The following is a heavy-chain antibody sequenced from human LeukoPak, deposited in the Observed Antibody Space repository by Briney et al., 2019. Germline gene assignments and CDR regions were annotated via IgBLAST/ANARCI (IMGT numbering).Heavy chain of an antibody. CDR2: IYTSGST. Sequence: SETLSLTCTVSGGSISSYYWSGIRQPAGKGLEWIGRIYTSGSTNYNPSLKSRVTISVDTSKNQFSLKLSSVTAADTAVYYCARGGRVLRFLEWPDWGQGTLVTVSS. CDR1: GGSISSYY. D-gene: IGHD3-3*01. J-gene: IGHJ4*02. V-gene: IGHV4-4*07. CDR3: ARGGRVLRFLEWPD.